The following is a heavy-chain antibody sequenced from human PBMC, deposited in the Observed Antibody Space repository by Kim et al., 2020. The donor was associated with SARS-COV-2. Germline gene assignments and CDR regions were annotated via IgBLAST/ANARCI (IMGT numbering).Heavy chain of an antibody. CDR3: VKDVEVGATFFGVMFDY. D-gene: IGHD1-26*01. CDR2: ISSNGGST. V-gene: IGHV3-64D*09. CDR1: GFTFSSYA. Sequence: GGSLRLSCSASGFTFSSYAMHWVRQAPGKGLEYVSAISSNGGSTYYADSVKGRFTISRDNSKNTLYLQMSSLRAEDTAVYYCVKDVEVGATFFGVMFDYWGQGTLVTVSS. J-gene: IGHJ4*02.